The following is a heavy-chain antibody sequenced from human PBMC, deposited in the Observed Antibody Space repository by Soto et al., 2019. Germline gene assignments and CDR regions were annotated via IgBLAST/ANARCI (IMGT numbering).Heavy chain of an antibody. CDR2: IHSDGRST. Sequence: EVQLVESGGGLVQPGESLRLSCAASGFTFSYYWMHWFRQAPGKGLVWVSRIHSDGRSTTYADSVKGRFSISRDNARNMVYLQMNSLRADDTAVYYCARGDRGAFDLWGQGTVLTVSS. CDR3: ARGDRGAFDL. J-gene: IGHJ3*01. D-gene: IGHD1-26*01. V-gene: IGHV3-74*01. CDR1: GFTFSYYW.